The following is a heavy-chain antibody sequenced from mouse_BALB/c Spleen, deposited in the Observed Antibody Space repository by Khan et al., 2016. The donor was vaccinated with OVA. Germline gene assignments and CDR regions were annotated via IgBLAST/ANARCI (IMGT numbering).Heavy chain of an antibody. CDR3: ARQYSNSFFEY. V-gene: IGHV5-6*01. D-gene: IGHD2-5*01. CDR1: GFTFRSFG. CDR2: ISSGSSYT. Sequence: EVQLVESGGDLVKPGGTVKFSCAASGFTFRSFGMSWIRQTPDKGLEWVGTISSGSSYTYYPDSLKGRFTISRDTAKNTPYLQMSSLKSEDTAMYYCARQYSNSFFEYWGQGTTLTVSS. J-gene: IGHJ2*01.